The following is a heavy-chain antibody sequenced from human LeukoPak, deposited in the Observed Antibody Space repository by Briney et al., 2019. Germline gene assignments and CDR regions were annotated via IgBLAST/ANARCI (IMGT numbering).Heavy chain of an antibody. D-gene: IGHD5-12*01. CDR1: GLTVGFKC. Sequence: GGSLRLSCAASGLTVGFKCMSWVRQAPGKGLEWVSIIYSGGSSYYADSVKGRFTVSRDTSKNTLYLQMNSLRAEDTAVYYCATRPDGNDVPYFDYWGQGTLATVSS. J-gene: IGHJ4*02. CDR2: IYSGGSS. V-gene: IGHV3-66*01. CDR3: ATRPDGNDVPYFDY.